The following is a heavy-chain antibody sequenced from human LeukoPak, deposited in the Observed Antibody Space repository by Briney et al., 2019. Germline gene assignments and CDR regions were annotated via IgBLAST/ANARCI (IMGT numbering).Heavy chain of an antibody. CDR2: ISSSSSTI. CDR1: GFTFSSYS. J-gene: IGHJ5*02. CDR3: AKDGFFGWELLGWFDP. D-gene: IGHD1-26*01. V-gene: IGHV3-48*01. Sequence: GGSLRLSCAASGFTFSSYSMNWVRQAPGKGLEWVSYISSSSSTIYYADSVKGRFTISRDNSKNTLYLQMNSLRAEDTAVYYCAKDGFFGWELLGWFDPWGQGTLVTVSS.